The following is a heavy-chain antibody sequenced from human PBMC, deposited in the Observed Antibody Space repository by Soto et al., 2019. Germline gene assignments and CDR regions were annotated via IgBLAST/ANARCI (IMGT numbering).Heavy chain of an antibody. CDR3: ARDVYSGTWTTEEDV. Sequence: EVQLVESGGGLVQPGGSLRLSCATSGFTFTRYSMNWVRQAPGKGLEWVSYISGSSSNIKYADSVKGRFTISRDNAKNFLYRQMNSLRAEDTAVYFCARDVYSGTWTTEEDVWGQGTTVTVSS. V-gene: IGHV3-48*01. D-gene: IGHD1-26*01. CDR2: ISGSSSNI. J-gene: IGHJ6*02. CDR1: GFTFTRYS.